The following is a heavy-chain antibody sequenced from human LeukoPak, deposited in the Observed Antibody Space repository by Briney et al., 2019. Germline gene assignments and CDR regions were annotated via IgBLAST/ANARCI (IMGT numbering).Heavy chain of an antibody. D-gene: IGHD3-3*01. CDR1: GGSISSGDYY. V-gene: IGHV4-30-4*08. CDR3: ARGKGYDFWSGLHYFDY. J-gene: IGHJ4*02. Sequence: SETLSLTCTVSGGSISSGDYYWSWIRQPPGKGLEWIGYIYYSGSTYYNPSLKSRVTISVDTSKNQFSLKLSSVTAADTAVYYCARGKGYDFWSGLHYFDYWGQGTLVTVSS. CDR2: IYYSGST.